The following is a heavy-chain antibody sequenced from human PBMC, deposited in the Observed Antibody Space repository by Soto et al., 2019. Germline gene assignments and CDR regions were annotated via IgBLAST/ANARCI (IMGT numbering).Heavy chain of an antibody. V-gene: IGHV3-9*01. CDR3: AHDGGSGGGGYFQH. CDR2: ISWNGGNI. D-gene: IGHD1-26*01. Sequence: EVQLVESGGGLVQPGRSLRLSCAASGFTFDDYAMHWVRQAPGKGLEWVSGISWNGGNIGYADSVKGRFTISRDNAKNPLSLQMDGPRAEDTALFYWAHDGGSGGGGYFQHWGQGTLVTVSS. J-gene: IGHJ1*01. CDR1: GFTFDDYA.